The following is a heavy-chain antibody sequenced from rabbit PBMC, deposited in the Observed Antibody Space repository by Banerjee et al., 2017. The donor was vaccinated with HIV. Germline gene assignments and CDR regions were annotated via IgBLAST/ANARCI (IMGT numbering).Heavy chain of an antibody. CDR2: IYPDYGST. CDR1: GIDFNSYG. CDR3: ARDLAGVIGWNFNL. D-gene: IGHD4-1*01. Sequence: QEQLVESGGGLVTLGGSLKLSCKASGIDFNSYGISWVRQAPGKGLEWIAYIYPDYGSTNYARWVNGRFTISLDNAQTTVTLQMTSLTAADTASYFCARDLAGVIGWNFNLWGPGTLVTVS. J-gene: IGHJ4*01. V-gene: IGHV1S47*01.